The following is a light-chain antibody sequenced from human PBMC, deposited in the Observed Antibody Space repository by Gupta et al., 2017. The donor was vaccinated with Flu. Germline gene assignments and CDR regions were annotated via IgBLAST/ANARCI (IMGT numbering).Light chain of an antibody. CDR1: QSISSF. J-gene: IGKJ2*01. V-gene: IGKV1-39*01. CDR3: QQTYSPLAYT. CDR2: SAS. Sequence: DIQMTQSPSSLSASVGDTVAIACRASQSISSFLNWYQQKPGKAPKLLIYSASNLQSGVPSRFSGSGSGTDFTLTISSLQPEDFATYYCQQTYSPLAYTFGQGTKLEIK.